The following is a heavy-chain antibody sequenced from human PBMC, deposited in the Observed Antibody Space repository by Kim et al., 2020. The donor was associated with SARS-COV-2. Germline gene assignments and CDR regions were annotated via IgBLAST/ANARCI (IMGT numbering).Heavy chain of an antibody. CDR1: GYTFTSYA. CDR2: INAGNGNT. D-gene: IGHD3-10*01. V-gene: IGHV1-3*01. Sequence: ASVKVSCKASGYTFTSYAMHWVRQAPGQRLEWMGWINAGNGNTKYSQKFQGRVTITRDTSASTAYMELSSLRSEDTAVYYCARPHYYGNKYSWYFDLWGRGTVVTVSS. J-gene: IGHJ2*01. CDR3: ARPHYYGNKYSWYFDL.